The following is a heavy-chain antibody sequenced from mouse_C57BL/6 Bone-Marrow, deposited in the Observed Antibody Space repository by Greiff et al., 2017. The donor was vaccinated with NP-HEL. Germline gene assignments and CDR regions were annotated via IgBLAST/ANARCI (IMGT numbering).Heavy chain of an antibody. CDR3: TEWRDGYSTWCAY. D-gene: IGHD2-3*01. CDR2: IRLKSDNYAT. CDR1: GFTFSNYW. V-gene: IGHV6-3*01. J-gene: IGHJ3*01. Sequence: EVQLVESGGGLVQPGGSMKLSCVASGFTFSNYWMNWVRQSPEQGLEWVAQIRLKSDNYATHYAESVKGRFTISRDDSKSSGYLQMNNLRAEDTGIYYCTEWRDGYSTWCAYWGQGTLGTVSA.